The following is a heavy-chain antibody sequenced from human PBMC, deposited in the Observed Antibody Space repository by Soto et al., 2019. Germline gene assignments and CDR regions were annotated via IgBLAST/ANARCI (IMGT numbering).Heavy chain of an antibody. V-gene: IGHV1-69*02. CDR1: GGTFSSYT. CDR3: ARGSALGGNSGCFDP. CDR2: IIPILGIA. D-gene: IGHD2-21*02. Sequence: QVQLVQSGAEVKKPGSSVKVSCKASGGTFSSYTISWVRQAPGQGLEWMGRIIPILGIANYAQKFQGRVTIPAAKSTSRDYMELRSLRSEDTAVYYCARGSALGGNSGCFDPWGQGTLVTVSS. J-gene: IGHJ5*02.